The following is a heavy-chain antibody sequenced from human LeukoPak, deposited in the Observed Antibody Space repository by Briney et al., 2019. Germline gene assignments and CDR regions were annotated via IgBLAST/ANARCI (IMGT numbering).Heavy chain of an antibody. Sequence: ASVKVSCKASGYTFTSYGISWVRQAPGQGLEWMGWISAYNGNTNYAQKLQGRVTMATDTSTSTAYMELRSLRSDDTAVYYCARGFWSGYYALGYYMDAWGKGTTVTVSS. J-gene: IGHJ6*03. CDR3: ARGFWSGYYALGYYMDA. CDR1: GYTFTSYG. V-gene: IGHV1-18*01. CDR2: ISAYNGNT. D-gene: IGHD3-3*01.